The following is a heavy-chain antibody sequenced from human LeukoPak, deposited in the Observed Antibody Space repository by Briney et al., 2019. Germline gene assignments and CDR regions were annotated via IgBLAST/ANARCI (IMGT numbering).Heavy chain of an antibody. J-gene: IGHJ4*02. CDR2: ITLDGSDS. D-gene: IGHD1-1*01. CDR3: TTENWYVFEN. V-gene: IGHV3-7*04. CDR1: GFPFSSYW. Sequence: GGSLRLSCAASGFPFSSYWMAWVRRAPGKGLGWVATITLDGSDSYYVDSVKGRFTVSRDNAKNSLYLQMNSLRAEDTAVFYCTTENWYVFENWGQGSLVTVSP.